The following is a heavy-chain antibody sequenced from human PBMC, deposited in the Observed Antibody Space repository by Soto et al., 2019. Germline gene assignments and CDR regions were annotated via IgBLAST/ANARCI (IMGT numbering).Heavy chain of an antibody. Sequence: GASVKVSCKASGYTFTSYDINWVRQATGQGLEWMGWMNPYSGNTGYAQKFQGRVTMTRNTSISTAYMELSSLRSEDTAVYYCAREPRGRGGYSYPYFDFWGQGTLVTLSS. J-gene: IGHJ4*02. CDR1: GYTFTSYD. CDR2: MNPYSGNT. CDR3: AREPRGRGGYSYPYFDF. D-gene: IGHD3-22*01. V-gene: IGHV1-8*01.